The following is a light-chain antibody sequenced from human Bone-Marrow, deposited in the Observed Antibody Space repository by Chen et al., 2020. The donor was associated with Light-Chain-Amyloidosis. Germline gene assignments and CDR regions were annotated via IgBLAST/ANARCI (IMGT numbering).Light chain of an antibody. J-gene: IGLJ3*02. V-gene: IGLV3-21*02. CDR2: DDS. CDR3: RVWDRGSDRPV. CDR1: NIGSTS. Sequence: SYVLTQPSSVSVAPGQTATIACGGNNIGSTSVHWYQQTPGQAPLLVGYDDSDRPSGIPERLSGSSSGNTATLTMSRVEAGEEADYYCRVWDRGSDRPVFGGGTKLTVL.